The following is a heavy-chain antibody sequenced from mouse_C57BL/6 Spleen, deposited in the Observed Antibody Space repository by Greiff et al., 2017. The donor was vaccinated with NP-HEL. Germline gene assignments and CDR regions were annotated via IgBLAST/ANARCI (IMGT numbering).Heavy chain of an antibody. CDR2: IDAPNGNT. Sequence: EVQLQQSRAELVKSVTTVKLSFTSSGLNIKDTYMPLVTPWPEQGLEWIGRIDAPNGNTKYYPTFQGKATITADTSYNTAFLKLSSLISEDTAIYYCARLARKWGQGTTLTVSS. V-gene: IGHV14-3*02. J-gene: IGHJ2*01. CDR1: GLNIKDTY. CDR3: ARLARK.